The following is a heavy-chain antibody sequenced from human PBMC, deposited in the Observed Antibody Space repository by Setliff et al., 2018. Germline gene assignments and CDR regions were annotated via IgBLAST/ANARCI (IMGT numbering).Heavy chain of an antibody. D-gene: IGHD5-12*01. J-gene: IGHJ4*02. V-gene: IGHV3-15*01. Sequence: GGSLRLSCAASGFTFYNTWMTWVRQAPGKGLEWVGRIKSKTDGATTDYAAPVKGRFTISRDNAKNTVYLQLNRLRADDTAVYYCIRDHGGYNSLDYWGQGTLVTVSS. CDR2: IKSKTDGATT. CDR1: GFTFYNTW. CDR3: IRDHGGYNSLDY.